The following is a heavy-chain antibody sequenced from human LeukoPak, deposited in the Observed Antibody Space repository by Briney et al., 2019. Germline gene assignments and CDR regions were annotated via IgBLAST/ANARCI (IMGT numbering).Heavy chain of an antibody. CDR3: AKDRANAWSSDY. J-gene: IGHJ4*02. D-gene: IGHD2-15*01. CDR1: GFTFNSYT. CDR2: ISRTGTTI. V-gene: IGHV3-48*01. Sequence: GGSLRLSCAASGFTFNSYTMNWVRQAPGKGLEWISYISRTGTTIYYADSVKGRFTISRDNSKNTLYLQMNSLRAEDTAVYYCAKDRANAWSSDYWGQGTLVTVSS.